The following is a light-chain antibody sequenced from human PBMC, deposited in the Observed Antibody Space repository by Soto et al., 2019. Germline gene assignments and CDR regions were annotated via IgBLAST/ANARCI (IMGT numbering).Light chain of an antibody. CDR1: QSVSSSY. CDR3: QHYGSSLSIT. V-gene: IGKV3-20*01. CDR2: GAS. J-gene: IGKJ5*01. Sequence: EIVLAQSPSTLSLSPGERVTLSCRASQSVSSSYLAWYQQKPGQAPRLLIYGASSRATDIPDRFSGSGSGTDFTLTISRLEPEDFAVYYCQHYGSSLSITFGQGTRLEIK.